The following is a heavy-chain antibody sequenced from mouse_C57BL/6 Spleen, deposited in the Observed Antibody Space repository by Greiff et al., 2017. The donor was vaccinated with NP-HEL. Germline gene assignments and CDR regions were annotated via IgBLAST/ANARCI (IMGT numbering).Heavy chain of an antibody. Sequence: EVKLVESGPGLVKPSQSLSLTCSVTGYSITSGYYWNWIRQFPGNKLEWMGYISYDGSNNYNPSLKNRISITRDTSKNQFFLKLNSVTTEDTATYYCARDRANSFDYWGQGTTLTVSS. CDR1: GYSITSGYY. D-gene: IGHD4-1*01. J-gene: IGHJ2*01. CDR3: ARDRANSFDY. V-gene: IGHV3-6*01. CDR2: ISYDGSN.